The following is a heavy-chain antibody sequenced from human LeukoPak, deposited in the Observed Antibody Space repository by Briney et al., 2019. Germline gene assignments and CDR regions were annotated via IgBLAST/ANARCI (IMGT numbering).Heavy chain of an antibody. CDR1: GGSFSGYY. D-gene: IGHD3-9*01. CDR3: ARVVLPGLSRYYFDY. J-gene: IGHJ4*02. V-gene: IGHV4-34*01. CDR2: INHSGST. Sequence: SETLSLTCAVYGGSFSGYYWSWIRQPPGKGLEWIGEINHSGSTNYNPPLKSRVTISVDTSKNQFSLKLSSVTAADTAVYYCARVVLPGLSRYYFDYWGQGTLVTVSS.